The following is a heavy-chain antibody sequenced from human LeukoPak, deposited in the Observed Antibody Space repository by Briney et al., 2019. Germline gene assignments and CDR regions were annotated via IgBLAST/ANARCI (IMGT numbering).Heavy chain of an antibody. D-gene: IGHD2-2*01. V-gene: IGHV1-2*02. CDR1: GYTFTGYY. CDR3: ARTPFFVVVPAAIPENYNWFDP. Sequence: ASVKVSCKASGYTFTGYYMHWVRQAPGQGLEWMGWINPNSGGTNYAQKFQGRVTMTRDTSISTAYMELRSLRSDDTAVYYCARTPFFVVVPAAIPENYNWFDPWGQGTLVTVSS. CDR2: INPNSGGT. J-gene: IGHJ5*02.